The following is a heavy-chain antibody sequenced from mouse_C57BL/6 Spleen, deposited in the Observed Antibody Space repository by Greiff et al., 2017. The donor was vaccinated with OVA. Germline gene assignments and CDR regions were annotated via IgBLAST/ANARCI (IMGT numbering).Heavy chain of an antibody. Sequence: QVQLQQSGPELVKPGASVKISCKASGYAFSSSWMNWVKQRPGKGLEWIGRIYPGDGDTNYNGKFKGKATLTADKSSSTAYMQLSSLTSEDAAVYFCARSGGRTYFDYWGQGTTLTVSS. D-gene: IGHD3-3*01. J-gene: IGHJ2*01. CDR2: IYPGDGDT. CDR1: GYAFSSSW. V-gene: IGHV1-82*01. CDR3: ARSGGRTYFDY.